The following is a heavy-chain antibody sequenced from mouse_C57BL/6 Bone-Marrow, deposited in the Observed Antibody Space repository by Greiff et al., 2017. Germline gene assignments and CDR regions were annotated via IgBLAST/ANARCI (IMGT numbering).Heavy chain of an antibody. CDR1: GYTFTDYY. D-gene: IGHD1-1*01. Sequence: EVQLQQSGPVLVKPGASVKMSCKASGYTFTDYYMNWVKQSHGQSLEWIGVINPYNGGTSYNQKFKGKATLTVDKSSSTAYMERNSLTSEDSAVYYCARAFITAVGAMDYWGQGTSVTVSS. V-gene: IGHV1-19*01. CDR3: ARAFITAVGAMDY. CDR2: INPYNGGT. J-gene: IGHJ4*01.